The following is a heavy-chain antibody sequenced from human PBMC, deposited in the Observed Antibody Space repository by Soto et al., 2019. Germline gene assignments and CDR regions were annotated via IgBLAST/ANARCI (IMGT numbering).Heavy chain of an antibody. J-gene: IGHJ6*02. D-gene: IGHD3-3*02. Sequence: QVQVVQSGAEVKKPGSSVKVSCKTSGGTFSTSAISWVRQAPGQGLEWMGGIMPIFRTADYAQKFQGRVTITADESTTTAYLELSSLRSEDTAVYYCARDKARAQLGGNYYYIKDVWGQGTTVTVTS. CDR3: ARDKARAQLGGNYYYIKDV. CDR2: IMPIFRTA. CDR1: GGTFSTSA. V-gene: IGHV1-69*12.